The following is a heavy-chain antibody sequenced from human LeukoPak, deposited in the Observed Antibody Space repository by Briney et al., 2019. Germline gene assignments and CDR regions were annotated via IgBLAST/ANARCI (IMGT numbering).Heavy chain of an antibody. V-gene: IGHV1-18*01. D-gene: IGHD3-3*01. CDR2: ISAYNGNT. CDR1: GYTFTSYG. J-gene: IGHJ6*03. Sequence: ASVKVSCKASGYTFTSYGISWVRQAPGQGLEWMGWISAYNGNTNYAQKLQGRVTMTTDTSTSTAYMELRSLGSDDTAVYYCARGHVLRFLEWLLYDYYYYMDVWGKGTTVTVSS. CDR3: ARGHVLRFLEWLLYDYYYYMDV.